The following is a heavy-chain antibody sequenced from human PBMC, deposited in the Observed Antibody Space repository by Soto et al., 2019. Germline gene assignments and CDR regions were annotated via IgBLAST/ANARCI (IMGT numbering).Heavy chain of an antibody. J-gene: IGHJ5*02. Sequence: SETLSLTCAVYGGSFSGYYWSWIRQPPGKGLEWIGEINHSGSTNYNPSLKSRVTISVDTSKNQFSLKLSSVTAADTAVYYCAREGIKRAVVAATPSFPAFDPWGQGTLDTVSS. D-gene: IGHD2-15*01. CDR3: AREGIKRAVVAATPSFPAFDP. CDR2: INHSGST. V-gene: IGHV4-34*01. CDR1: GGSFSGYY.